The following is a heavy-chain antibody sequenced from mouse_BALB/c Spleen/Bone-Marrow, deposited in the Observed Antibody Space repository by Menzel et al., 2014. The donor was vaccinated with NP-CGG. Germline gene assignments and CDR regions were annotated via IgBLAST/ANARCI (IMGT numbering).Heavy chain of an antibody. CDR2: IWAGGST. CDR1: GFSLTNYG. CDR3: ARPYYGLYAMDY. V-gene: IGHV2-9*02. Sequence: VQLQQSGPGLVAPSQSLSITCTVSGFSLTNYGVHWVRQPPGKGLEWLGVIWAGGSTNYNSALMSRLSISKDNSKSQVFLKMNSLQTGDTAMYYCARPYYGLYAMDYWGQGTSVTVSS. J-gene: IGHJ4*01. D-gene: IGHD1-2*01.